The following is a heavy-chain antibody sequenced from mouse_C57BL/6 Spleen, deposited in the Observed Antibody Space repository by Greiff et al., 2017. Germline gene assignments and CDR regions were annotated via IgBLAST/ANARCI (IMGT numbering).Heavy chain of an antibody. J-gene: IGHJ1*03. Sequence: QVQLQQPGAELVKPGASVKMSCKASGYTFTSYWITWVKQRPGQGLEWIGDIYPGSGSTNYNEKFKSKATLTVDTSSSTAYMQLSSLTSEDSAVYYCARYYGSSPYCDVWGTGTTVTVSS. D-gene: IGHD1-1*01. V-gene: IGHV1-55*01. CDR1: GYTFTSYW. CDR2: IYPGSGST. CDR3: ARYYGSSPYCDV.